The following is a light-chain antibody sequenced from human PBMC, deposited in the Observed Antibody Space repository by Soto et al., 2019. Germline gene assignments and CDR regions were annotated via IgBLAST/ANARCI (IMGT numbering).Light chain of an antibody. J-gene: IGKJ1*01. Sequence: EIVLTQSPGTLSLSPGERATLSCRASQSVRSSYLAWYQQKPGQAPRLLIYGASSRATGIPDRFSGGGSGTDFTLSISRLEPEDFAVYYCQQYGNSKTFGQGTKVEIK. CDR3: QQYGNSKT. CDR2: GAS. V-gene: IGKV3-20*01. CDR1: QSVRSSY.